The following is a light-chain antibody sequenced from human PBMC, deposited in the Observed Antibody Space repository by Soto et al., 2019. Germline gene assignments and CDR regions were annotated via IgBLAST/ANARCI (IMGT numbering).Light chain of an antibody. Sequence: EIALTQSPGTLSLSPGERATLSCRASQSVSNNYLAWYQQKPGQAPRLLIYDASRRATGIPDRFSGSGSGTDFTLSISRLEPEDFAVYYCQQYGSSPTFGQGTRLEIK. V-gene: IGKV3-20*01. J-gene: IGKJ5*01. CDR3: QQYGSSPT. CDR2: DAS. CDR1: QSVSNNY.